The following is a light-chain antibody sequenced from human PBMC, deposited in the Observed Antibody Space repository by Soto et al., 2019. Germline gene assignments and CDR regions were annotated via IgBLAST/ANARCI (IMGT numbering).Light chain of an antibody. Sequence: DIQMTQSPSTVSASVGDSVNISCRASQNINSWLAWFQQKPGKAPSLLIYKTSILHTGVPSMFRCTGSETEFSLTISSLQPDDFATYYCQQYNGAGTFGQGTKVEIK. V-gene: IGKV1-5*03. CDR3: QQYNGAGT. CDR1: QNINSW. J-gene: IGKJ1*01. CDR2: KTS.